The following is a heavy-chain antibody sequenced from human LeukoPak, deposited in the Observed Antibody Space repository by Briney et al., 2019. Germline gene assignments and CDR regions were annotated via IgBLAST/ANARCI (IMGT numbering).Heavy chain of an antibody. CDR3: ARDGPRQNYDFWSGSRGDAFDI. V-gene: IGHV4-59*12. Sequence: SETLSLTCTVSGGSISSYYWSWVRQPPGRGLEWIGYIYYSGSTNYNPSLKSRVTISIDTSKNQFSLKLSSVTAADTAVYYCARDGPRQNYDFWSGSRGDAFDIWGQGTMVTVSS. J-gene: IGHJ3*02. CDR1: GGSISSYY. CDR2: IYYSGST. D-gene: IGHD3-3*01.